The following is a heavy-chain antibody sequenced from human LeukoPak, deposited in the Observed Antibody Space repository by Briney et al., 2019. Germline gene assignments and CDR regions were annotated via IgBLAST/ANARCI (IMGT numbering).Heavy chain of an antibody. CDR1: GYTFTTYN. Sequence: SVKVSCKASGYTFTTYNINWVRQAPGQGLEWMGWINPNTGDTNYAQKFQGRVTMTRDTSITTVYMEISRLTSDDTALFYCAVAPGDYWGQGTLVTVSS. V-gene: IGHV1-2*02. D-gene: IGHD2-21*01. CDR3: AVAPGDY. J-gene: IGHJ4*02. CDR2: INPNTGDT.